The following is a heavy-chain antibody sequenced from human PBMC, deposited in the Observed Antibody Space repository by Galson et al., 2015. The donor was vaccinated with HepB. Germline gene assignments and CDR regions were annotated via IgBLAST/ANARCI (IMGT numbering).Heavy chain of an antibody. CDR3: ARNDGIAAAGTFYFQH. CDR1: GGSISSSNW. Sequence: ETLSLTCAVSGGSISSSNWWSWVRQPPGKGLEWIGEIYHSGSTNYNPSLKSRVTISVDKSKNQFSLKLSSVTAADTAVYYCARNDGIAAAGTFYFQHWGQGTLVTVSS. CDR2: IYHSGST. V-gene: IGHV4-4*02. J-gene: IGHJ1*01. D-gene: IGHD6-13*01.